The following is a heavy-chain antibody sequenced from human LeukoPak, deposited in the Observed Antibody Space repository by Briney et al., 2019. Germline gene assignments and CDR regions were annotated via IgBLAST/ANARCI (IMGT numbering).Heavy chain of an antibody. CDR1: GFTFNTSW. Sequence: GGSLRLSCAASGFTFNTSWIGWVGQAQGKGREGGANINHDASETNYVHSVKGRFTISRDNAKNSLYLQMNSLRAEDTAVYYCARPRVPDSWGQGTLVTVSS. CDR2: INHDASET. J-gene: IGHJ4*02. CDR3: ARPRVPDS. V-gene: IGHV3-7*01.